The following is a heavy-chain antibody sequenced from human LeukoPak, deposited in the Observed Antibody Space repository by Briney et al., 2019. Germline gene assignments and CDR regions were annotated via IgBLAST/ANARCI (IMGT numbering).Heavy chain of an antibody. CDR3: ARHRIAAAGPFDP. Sequence: GESLKISCKGSGYHFTTYWITWLRQMPGKGLEWMGTIDSSDSYTNYSPSFQGHVTISADKSISTAYLQWSSLKASDSAMYYCARHRIAAAGPFDPWGQGTLVTVSS. D-gene: IGHD6-13*01. CDR2: IDSSDSYT. V-gene: IGHV5-10-1*01. J-gene: IGHJ5*02. CDR1: GYHFTTYW.